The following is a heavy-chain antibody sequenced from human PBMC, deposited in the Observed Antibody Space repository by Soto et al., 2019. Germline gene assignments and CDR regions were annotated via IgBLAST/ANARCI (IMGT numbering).Heavy chain of an antibody. CDR3: ARRRLDSSGYYYGSWFDP. CDR2: IYPGDSNT. CDR1: GFSFTTYW. Sequence: GESLKISCKGSGFSFTTYWIAWVRQMPGKGLEWMGIIYPGDSNTTYSPSFQGQVTISADKSISTAYLQWSSLKASDTAMYYCARRRLDSSGYYYGSWFDPWGQGTLVTVSS. J-gene: IGHJ5*02. V-gene: IGHV5-51*01. D-gene: IGHD3-22*01.